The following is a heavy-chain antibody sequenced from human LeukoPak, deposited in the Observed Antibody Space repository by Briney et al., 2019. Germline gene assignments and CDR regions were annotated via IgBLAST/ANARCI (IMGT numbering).Heavy chain of an antibody. CDR2: IGGGGDT. D-gene: IGHD3-22*01. CDR3: AKAYYDSSGYYHFDY. Sequence: GGSLRLSCAASGFSVSSYVMSWVRQAPGKGLEWVSGIGGGGDTYYADSVKGRFTNSRDNSKNTMYLHMNSLRAEDTAVCYCAKAYYDSSGYYHFDYWGQGTLVTVSS. J-gene: IGHJ4*02. V-gene: IGHV3-23*01. CDR1: GFSVSSYV.